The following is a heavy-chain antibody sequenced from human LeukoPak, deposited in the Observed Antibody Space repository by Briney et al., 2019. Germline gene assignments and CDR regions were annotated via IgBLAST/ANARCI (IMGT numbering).Heavy chain of an antibody. D-gene: IGHD5-24*01. CDR3: ARADGYNRGGYYFDY. V-gene: IGHV3-30-3*01. J-gene: IGHJ4*02. Sequence: PGGSLRLSCAASGFTFSSYAMHWVRQAPGKGLEWVAVISYDGSNKYYADSVKGRFTISRDNSKNTLYLQMNSLRAEDTAVYYCARADGYNRGGYYFDYWGQGTLVTVSS. CDR1: GFTFSSYA. CDR2: ISYDGSNK.